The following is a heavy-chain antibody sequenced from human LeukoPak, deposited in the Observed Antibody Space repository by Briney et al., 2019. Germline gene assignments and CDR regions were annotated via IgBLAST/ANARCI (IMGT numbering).Heavy chain of an antibody. V-gene: IGHV1-8*03. D-gene: IGHD2-2*01. Sequence: GASVMVSCKASGYTISSYDINRVRQATGQRLQWMVWMNPNSGNTGYAQKFQGRVTITRNNSISTTYVELSSLRSEDMAVYYCAGGLGLSREVVPAAIYYYYYYMDVWGKGTTVTVSS. CDR2: MNPNSGNT. J-gene: IGHJ6*03. CDR3: AGGLGLSREVVPAAIYYYYYYMDV. CDR1: GYTISSYD.